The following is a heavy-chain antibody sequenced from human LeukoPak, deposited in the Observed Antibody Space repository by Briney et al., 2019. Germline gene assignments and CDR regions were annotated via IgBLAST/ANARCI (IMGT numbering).Heavy chain of an antibody. D-gene: IGHD6-13*01. CDR3: ARQGGYSTSWYGVDY. CDR1: GGSISSSSYY. V-gene: IGHV4-39*01. CDR2: IYYSGST. Sequence: SETLSLTCTVSGGSISSSSYYWGWIRQPPGKGLEWIGSIYYSGSTYYNPSLKSRVTISVDTSKNQFSLKLSSVTAADTAVYYCARQGGYSTSWYGVDYWGQGTLVTVSS. J-gene: IGHJ4*02.